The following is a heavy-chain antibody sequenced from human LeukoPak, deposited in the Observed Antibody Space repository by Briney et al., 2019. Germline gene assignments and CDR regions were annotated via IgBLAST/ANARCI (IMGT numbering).Heavy chain of an antibody. J-gene: IGHJ5*02. CDR3: ARARGDSSSWSWFDP. V-gene: IGHV4-34*01. CDR1: GGSISSYY. Sequence: SETLSLTCTVSGGSISSYYWSWIRQPPGKGLEWIGEINHSGSTNYNPSLKSRVTISVDTSKNQFSLKLSSVTAADTAVYYCARARGDSSSWSWFDPWGQGTLVTVSS. CDR2: INHSGST. D-gene: IGHD6-13*01.